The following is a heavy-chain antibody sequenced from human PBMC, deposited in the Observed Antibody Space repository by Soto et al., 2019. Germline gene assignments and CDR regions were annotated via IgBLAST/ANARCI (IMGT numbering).Heavy chain of an antibody. J-gene: IGHJ4*02. CDR2: IDYNGVT. D-gene: IGHD2-2*01. V-gene: IGHV4-39*01. CDR1: GASISSRDYY. CDR3: GRVMIGTSRNTDSDY. Sequence: KTSETLSLTCSVSGASISSRDYYWGWIRQTPGKGLEWIGNIDYNGVTYYNPSLKSLVTVSKDTSKNQFSLKVASVTAADTAIYYCGRVMIGTSRNTDSDYWGQGTQVTVSS.